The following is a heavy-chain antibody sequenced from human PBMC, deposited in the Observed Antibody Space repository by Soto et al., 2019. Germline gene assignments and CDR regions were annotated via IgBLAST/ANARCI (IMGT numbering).Heavy chain of an antibody. Sequence: GGSLRLSCAASGFTLSSYSMNWVRQAPGKGLEWVSYISSSSSTIYYADSVKGRFTISRDNAKNSLYLQMNSLRAEDTAVYYCARARGTIFGVVKNWFDPWGQGTLVTVSS. J-gene: IGHJ5*02. V-gene: IGHV3-48*01. CDR3: ARARGTIFGVVKNWFDP. CDR2: ISSSSSTI. D-gene: IGHD3-3*01. CDR1: GFTLSSYS.